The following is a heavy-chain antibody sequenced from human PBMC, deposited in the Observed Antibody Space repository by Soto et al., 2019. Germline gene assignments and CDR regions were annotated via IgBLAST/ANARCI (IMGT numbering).Heavy chain of an antibody. CDR2: IYYSEIT. CDR1: GDSMSSGDYY. D-gene: IGHD5-12*01. V-gene: IGHV4-30-4*01. Sequence: SETLSLTCTVSGDSMSSGDYYWSWLRQPPGKGLEWIGYIYYSEITNYNPSLKSRVTLSADRSKNQFSLKLSSVTAADTAVYYCARQYGGYEYYFDYWGQGTLVTV. J-gene: IGHJ4*02. CDR3: ARQYGGYEYYFDY.